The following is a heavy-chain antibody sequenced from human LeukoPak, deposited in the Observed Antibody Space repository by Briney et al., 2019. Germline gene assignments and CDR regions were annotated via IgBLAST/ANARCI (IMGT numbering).Heavy chain of an antibody. V-gene: IGHV4-59*01. D-gene: IGHD3-22*01. CDR3: ARAMIVVVMPDAFDI. Sequence: PSETLSLTCTVSGGSISSYYWSWIRQPPGRGLEWIGYIYYSGSTNYNPSLRSRVTISVDTSKNQFSLKLSSVTAADTAVYYCARAMIVVVMPDAFDIWGQGTMVTVSS. CDR1: GGSISSYY. J-gene: IGHJ3*02. CDR2: IYYSGST.